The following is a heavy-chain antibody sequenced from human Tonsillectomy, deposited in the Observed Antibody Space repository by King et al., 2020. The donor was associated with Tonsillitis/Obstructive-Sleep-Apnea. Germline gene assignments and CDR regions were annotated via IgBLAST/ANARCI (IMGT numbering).Heavy chain of an antibody. J-gene: IGHJ4*02. CDR2: IYNSGST. CDR1: SASISSYS. CDR3: ARAPVATTVDY. D-gene: IGHD5-12*01. V-gene: IGHV4-59*01. Sequence: AQLQESGPGLVKPSETLSLTCTVSSASISSYSWSWIRQPPGKGLEWIGYIYNSGSTNYNPSLKSRVTISVDTSKNQFSLKLRSVTTMDTAVYYCARAPVATTVDYWGQGTLVTVSS.